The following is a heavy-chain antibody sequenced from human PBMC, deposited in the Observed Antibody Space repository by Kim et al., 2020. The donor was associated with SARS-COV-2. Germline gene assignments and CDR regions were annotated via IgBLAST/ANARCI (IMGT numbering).Heavy chain of an antibody. J-gene: IGHJ3*02. D-gene: IGHD3-16*01. CDR1: GGSISSYY. CDR3: ARDSPLGTTNAFDI. Sequence: SETLSLTCTVSGGSISSYYWSWIRQPPGKGLEWIGYIYYSGSTNYNPSLKSRVTISVDTSKNQFSLKLSSVTAADTAVYYCARDSPLGTTNAFDIWGQG. V-gene: IGHV4-59*01. CDR2: IYYSGST.